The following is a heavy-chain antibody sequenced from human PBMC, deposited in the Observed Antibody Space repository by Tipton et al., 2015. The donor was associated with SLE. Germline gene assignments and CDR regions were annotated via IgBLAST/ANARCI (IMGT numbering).Heavy chain of an antibody. Sequence: SLRLSCAASGFMFSDHYMHWVRQGPGKGLVWVSRISSDGSHTGDADSVKGRFTISRDNAKGTLFLQMNSLRAEDTAVYYCARAARGKQHLIRTFYYHIDIWGKGTTVTVSS. CDR2: ISSDGSHT. CDR3: ARAARGKQHLIRTFYYHIDI. J-gene: IGHJ6*03. V-gene: IGHV3-74*01. D-gene: IGHD6-13*01. CDR1: GFMFSDHY.